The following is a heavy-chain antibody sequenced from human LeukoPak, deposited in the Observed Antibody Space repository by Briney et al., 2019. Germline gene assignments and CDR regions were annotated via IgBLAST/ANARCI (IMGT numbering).Heavy chain of an antibody. J-gene: IGHJ4*02. V-gene: IGHV3-20*01. D-gene: IGHD5-18*01. Sequence: TGGSLRLSCAASGFTFDDHGMNWVRQAPGKGREWVSGINWNGGSTFYADSVKGRFTISRDNAKNALYLQMNSLTAEDTALYHCARDRSYGSFDFWGQGTLVTVSS. CDR2: INWNGGST. CDR3: ARDRSYGSFDF. CDR1: GFTFDDHG.